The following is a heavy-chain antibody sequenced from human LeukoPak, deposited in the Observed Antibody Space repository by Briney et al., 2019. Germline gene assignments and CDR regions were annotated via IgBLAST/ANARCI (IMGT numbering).Heavy chain of an antibody. J-gene: IGHJ4*02. V-gene: IGHV3-48*01. D-gene: IGHD3-9*01. CDR2: ISAGSSAI. Sequence: GGSLRLSCAVSGFTLNSYHMNWVRQAPGQGLKWVSYISAGSSAIYYADSVKGRFTISRDNAKNSLYLQMNSLRGEDTAVYYCAREVDWSTDMDYWGQGTLVTVSS. CDR3: AREVDWSTDMDY. CDR1: GFTLNSYH.